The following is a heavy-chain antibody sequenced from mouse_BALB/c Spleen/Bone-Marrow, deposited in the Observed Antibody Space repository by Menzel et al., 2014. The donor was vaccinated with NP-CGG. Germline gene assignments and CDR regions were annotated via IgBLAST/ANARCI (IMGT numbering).Heavy chain of an antibody. Sequence: EVQRVESGGGLVKPGGSLKLSCAASGFTFSSYGMSWVRQTPEKRLEWAATISGGGSYTYYPDSVKGRFTISRDNAKNNLYLQMSSLRSEDTALYYCARQYGSSYFDYWGQGTTLTVSS. CDR3: ARQYGSSYFDY. CDR1: GFTFSSYG. CDR2: ISGGGSYT. V-gene: IGHV5-9-2*01. J-gene: IGHJ2*01. D-gene: IGHD1-1*01.